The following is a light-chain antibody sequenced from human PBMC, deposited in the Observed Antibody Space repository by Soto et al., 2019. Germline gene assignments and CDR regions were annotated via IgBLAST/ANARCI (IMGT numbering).Light chain of an antibody. CDR1: QSVPSNY. J-gene: IGKJ1*01. CDR3: HQYGSSPRT. CDR2: GAS. V-gene: IGKV3-20*01. Sequence: VLTQSPGSLSLSPGDRATLSCRASQSVPSNYLAWYQHKPGQAPRLLIYGASTRATGIPDTFSGSGSGTDFTLTIRRLEPEDFAIYCCHQYGSSPRTFGQGTRVDI.